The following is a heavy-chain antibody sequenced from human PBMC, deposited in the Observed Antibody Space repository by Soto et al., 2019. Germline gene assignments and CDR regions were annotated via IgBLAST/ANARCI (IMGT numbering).Heavy chain of an antibody. V-gene: IGHV6-1*01. Sequence: SQTLSLTCAISGDSVSSNSAAWNWTRQSPSRGLGWLGTTYYRSKWYNDYAVSVKSRITINPDTSNNQFSLPMNSVTPEDTAVYYCAREYSSSWYYYYGMDVWGQGTTVTVSS. D-gene: IGHD6-13*01. J-gene: IGHJ6*02. CDR3: AREYSSSWYYYYGMDV. CDR2: TYYRSKWYN. CDR1: GDSVSSNSAA.